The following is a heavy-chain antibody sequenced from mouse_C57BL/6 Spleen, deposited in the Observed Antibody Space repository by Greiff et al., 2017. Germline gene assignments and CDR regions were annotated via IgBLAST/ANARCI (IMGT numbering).Heavy chain of an antibody. CDR2: IRNKANGYTT. J-gene: IGHJ4*01. D-gene: IGHD2-4*01. CDR3: APSRDYDYAMDY. Sequence: EVQLVESGGGLVQPGGSLSLSCAASGFTFTDYYMSWVRQPPGKALEWLGFIRNKANGYTTEYSASVKGRFTISRANSQSILYLQMNALRAEDSATYYCAPSRDYDYAMDYWGQGTSVTVSS. V-gene: IGHV7-3*01. CDR1: GFTFTDYY.